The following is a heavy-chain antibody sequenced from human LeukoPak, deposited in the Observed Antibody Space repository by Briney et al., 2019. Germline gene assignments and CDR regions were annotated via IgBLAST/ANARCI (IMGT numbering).Heavy chain of an antibody. CDR1: GFTFSSYG. D-gene: IGHD2-15*01. CDR2: IRYDGSNK. CDR3: ARDLSPPVVVVAAKRPHWYFDL. Sequence: GGSLRLSCAASGFTFSSYGMHWVRQAPGKGLEWVAFIRYDGSNKDYAESVKGRLTISRDNAKHSLYLQMNSLRAEDTAVYYCARDLSPPVVVVAAKRPHWYFDLWGRGTLVTVSS. V-gene: IGHV3-30*02. J-gene: IGHJ2*01.